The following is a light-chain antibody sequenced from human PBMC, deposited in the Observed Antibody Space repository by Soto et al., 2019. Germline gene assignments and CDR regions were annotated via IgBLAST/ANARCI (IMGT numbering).Light chain of an antibody. J-gene: IGKJ1*01. CDR1: QSISTF. CDR2: AVS. Sequence: DIQMTQSPSSLSASVGDRVTITCRASQSISTFSNWYQQKRGQAPKLLIYAVSSLRDGVPSRFSGGGSGTDFTLTISSLQPEDFATYYCQHYNSYSEAFGQGTKVELK. CDR3: QHYNSYSEA. V-gene: IGKV1-39*01.